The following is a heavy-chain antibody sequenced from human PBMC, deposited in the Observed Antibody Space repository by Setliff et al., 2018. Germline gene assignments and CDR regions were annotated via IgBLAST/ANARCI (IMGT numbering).Heavy chain of an antibody. D-gene: IGHD3-3*02. V-gene: IGHV3-20*04. J-gene: IGHJ6*03. Sequence: LRLSCAVSGFSFHDYGMGWVRQAPGKGLEWVSSINWNGASIGYADSVKGRFTISRDNAKNSLYLQMNSLRAEDTALYYCARVPRIIIMVGVISHYYYMDVWGKGTTVTVSS. CDR1: GFSFHDYG. CDR3: ARVPRIIIMVGVISHYYYMDV. CDR2: INWNGASI.